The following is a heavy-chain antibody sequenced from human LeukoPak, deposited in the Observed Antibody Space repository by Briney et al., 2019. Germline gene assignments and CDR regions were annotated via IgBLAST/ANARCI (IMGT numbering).Heavy chain of an antibody. Sequence: ASVKVSCKVSGYTLTELSMHWVRQAPGKGLEWMGGFDPEDGETIYAQKFQGRVTMTEDTSTDTAYMELSSLGSEDTAVYYCATPSIDGSYYAYFDYWGQGTLVTVSS. V-gene: IGHV1-24*01. J-gene: IGHJ4*02. CDR2: FDPEDGET. CDR1: GYTLTELS. CDR3: ATPSIDGSYYAYFDY. D-gene: IGHD1-26*01.